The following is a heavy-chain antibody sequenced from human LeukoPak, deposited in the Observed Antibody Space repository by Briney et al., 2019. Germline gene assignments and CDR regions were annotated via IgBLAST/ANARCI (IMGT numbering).Heavy chain of an antibody. D-gene: IGHD5-18*01. CDR3: AREHRIQLWFPYGMDV. J-gene: IGHJ6*02. CDR2: IYYSGST. V-gene: IGHV4-61*08. Sequence: KSSETLSLTCTVSGGSISSGGYYWSWIRQHPGKGLEWIGYIYYSGSTNYNPSLKSRVTISVDTSKNQFSLKLSSVTAADTAVYYCAREHRIQLWFPYGMDVWGQGTTVTVSS. CDR1: GGSISSGGYY.